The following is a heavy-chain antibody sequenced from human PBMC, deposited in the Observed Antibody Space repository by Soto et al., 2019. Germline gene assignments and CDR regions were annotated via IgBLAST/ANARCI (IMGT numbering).Heavy chain of an antibody. Sequence: GGSLRLSCAASGFTFSSYSMNWVRQAPGKGLEWVSSISSSSSYIYYADSVKGRFTISRDNAKNSLYPQMNSLRAEDTAVYYCAREGSSSWSTRRHFDYWGQGTLVTVSS. V-gene: IGHV3-21*01. CDR1: GFTFSSYS. D-gene: IGHD6-13*01. CDR2: ISSSSSYI. J-gene: IGHJ4*02. CDR3: AREGSSSWSTRRHFDY.